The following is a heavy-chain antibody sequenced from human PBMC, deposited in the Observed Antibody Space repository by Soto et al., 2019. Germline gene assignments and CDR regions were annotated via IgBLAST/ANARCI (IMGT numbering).Heavy chain of an antibody. D-gene: IGHD5-12*01. J-gene: IGHJ4*02. Sequence: EVQLVESGGGLVQPGRSLRLSCAASGFTFDDYAMHWVRQAPGKGLEWVSGISWNSGSIGYADSVKGRFTISRDNAKNSLYLQMNSLRAEDTALYCCAKEDGYSGYDALDYWGQGTLVTVSS. CDR3: AKEDGYSGYDALDY. CDR2: ISWNSGSI. V-gene: IGHV3-9*01. CDR1: GFTFDDYA.